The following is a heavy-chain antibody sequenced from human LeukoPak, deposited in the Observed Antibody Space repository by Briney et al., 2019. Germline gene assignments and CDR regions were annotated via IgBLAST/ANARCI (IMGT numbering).Heavy chain of an antibody. CDR2: IYYSGST. CDR3: ARQVLRYRVARMAHDY. J-gene: IGHJ4*02. CDR1: GGSISSYF. V-gene: IGHV4-59*08. Sequence: ASETLSLTCTVSGGSISSYFWSWIRQPPGKGLEWIGYIYYSGSTNYNPSLKSRVTISVDTSKNQFSLKLSSVTAADTAVYYCARQVLRYRVARMAHDYWGQGTLVTVSS. D-gene: IGHD3-9*01.